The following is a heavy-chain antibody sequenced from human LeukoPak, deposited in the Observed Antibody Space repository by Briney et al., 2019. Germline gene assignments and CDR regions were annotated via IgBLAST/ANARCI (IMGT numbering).Heavy chain of an antibody. CDR1: GYNFNNYG. D-gene: IGHD1-26*01. CDR3: ARGSYPYSHGMDV. J-gene: IGHJ6*02. V-gene: IGHV1-18*01. CDR2: ISAKTGNT. Sequence: ASVKVSCKASGYNFNNYGVSWVRQAPGQGLEWMGWISAKTGNTNYAQKVQGRVTMTTDTSTTTAYMELRSLGSDDTAVYYCARGSYPYSHGMDVWGQGTTVTVSS.